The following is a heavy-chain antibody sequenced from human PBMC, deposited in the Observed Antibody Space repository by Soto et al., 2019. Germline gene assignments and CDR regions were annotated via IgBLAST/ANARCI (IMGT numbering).Heavy chain of an antibody. CDR1: GFTFSSYS. V-gene: IGHV3-48*02. Sequence: GGSLRLSXAASGFTFSSYSMNWVRQAPGKGLEWVSYISSSSSTIYYADSVKGRFTISRDNAKNSLYLQMNSLRDEDTAVYYCARDRPTYYDSSVEAYYFDYWGQGTLVTVSS. CDR3: ARDRPTYYDSSVEAYYFDY. D-gene: IGHD3-22*01. CDR2: ISSSSSTI. J-gene: IGHJ4*02.